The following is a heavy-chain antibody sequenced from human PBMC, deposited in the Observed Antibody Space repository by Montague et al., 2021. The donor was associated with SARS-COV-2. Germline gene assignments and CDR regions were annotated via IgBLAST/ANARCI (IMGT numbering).Heavy chain of an antibody. J-gene: IGHJ4*02. CDR1: GGSIRSTTFY. V-gene: IGHV4-39*01. CDR3: AMIAETGTEGGIDC. D-gene: IGHD6-19*01. Sequence: SETLSLTCTVSGGSIRSTTFYWGWIRQSPGKGLEWIGSIYYSGTTYYNPSLKGRVTMSIDTPKNQFSLKLRSVTAAETAVFYCAMIAETGTEGGIDCWGQGALVTVSS. CDR2: IYYSGTT.